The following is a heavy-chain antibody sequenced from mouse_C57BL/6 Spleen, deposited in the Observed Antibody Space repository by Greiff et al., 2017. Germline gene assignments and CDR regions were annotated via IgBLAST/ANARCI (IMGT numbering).Heavy chain of an antibody. D-gene: IGHD1-1*01. J-gene: IGHJ2*01. V-gene: IGHV1-55*01. Sequence: QVQLQQPGAELVKPGASVKMSCKASGYTFTSYWITWVKQRPGQGLEWIGDIYPGSGSTNYNEKFKSKATLTVDTSSSTAYMQLSSLTSEDSAVYDCARRYYGSSYGFDYWGQGTTLTVSS. CDR2: IYPGSGST. CDR3: ARRYYGSSYGFDY. CDR1: GYTFTSYW.